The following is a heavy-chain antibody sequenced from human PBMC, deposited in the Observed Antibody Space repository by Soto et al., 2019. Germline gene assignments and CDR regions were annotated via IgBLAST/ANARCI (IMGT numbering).Heavy chain of an antibody. Sequence: SETLSLTCTVSGGSISSGDYYWSWIRQPPGKGLEWIGYIYYSGSTYYNPSLKSRVTISVDTSKNQFSLKLSSVTAADSAVYYCARVTYYYDSSPSLVLDYWGQGTLVTVSS. D-gene: IGHD3-22*01. CDR1: GGSISSGDYY. CDR2: IYYSGST. V-gene: IGHV4-30-4*01. CDR3: ARVTYYYDSSPSLVLDY. J-gene: IGHJ4*02.